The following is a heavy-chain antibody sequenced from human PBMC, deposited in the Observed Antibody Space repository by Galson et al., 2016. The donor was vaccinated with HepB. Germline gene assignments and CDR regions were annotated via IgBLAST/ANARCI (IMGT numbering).Heavy chain of an antibody. D-gene: IGHD4-17*01. CDR3: ARGRGTVTTYY. CDR2: IGPGSGTI. J-gene: IGHJ4*02. Sequence: SLRLSCAVSGVNFRSFSMSWVRQAPGKGLEWISNIGPGSGTIMYADSVKGRFTVSRDNAKNSLYLQMNSVRAEDTAIYYCARGRGTVTTYYWGQGSLVTVSS. V-gene: IGHV3-48*04. CDR1: GVNFRSFS.